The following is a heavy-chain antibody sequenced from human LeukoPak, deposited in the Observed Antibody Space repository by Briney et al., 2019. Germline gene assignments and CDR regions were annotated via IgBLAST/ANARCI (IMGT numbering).Heavy chain of an antibody. CDR2: LNPGNGDT. CDR3: ARKGYNSSGSYHFDH. D-gene: IGHD3-10*01. V-gene: IGHV1-3*01. Sequence: ASVKVSCKASGYTFTTFPMHWVRQAPGQGLEWMGWLNPGNGDTASSQQFQGRVTMTRDTSATTAYMEVSSLTSEDTAVYYCARKGYNSSGSYHFDHWGQGTLVTVSS. CDR1: GYTFTTFP. J-gene: IGHJ4*02.